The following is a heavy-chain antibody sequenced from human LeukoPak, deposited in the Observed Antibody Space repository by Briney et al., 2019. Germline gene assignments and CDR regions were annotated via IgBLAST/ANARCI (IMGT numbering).Heavy chain of an antibody. CDR1: GYTFTSYY. Sequence: ASVKVSCKASGYTFTSYYMHWVRQAPGQGLEWMGIINPSGGSTGYAQKFQGRVTMTRDTSTSTVYMELSSLRSEDTAVYYCARGDNWNYVSYYYYGMDVWGQGTTVTVSS. J-gene: IGHJ6*02. V-gene: IGHV1-46*01. D-gene: IGHD1-7*01. CDR2: INPSGGST. CDR3: ARGDNWNYVSYYYYGMDV.